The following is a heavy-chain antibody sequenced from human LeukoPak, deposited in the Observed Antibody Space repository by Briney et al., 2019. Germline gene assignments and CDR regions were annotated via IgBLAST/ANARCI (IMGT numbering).Heavy chain of an antibody. V-gene: IGHV3-48*04. D-gene: IGHD6-19*01. CDR3: ARLSGPGSGWTTLDY. Sequence: GGSLRLSCAASGFTFIGFSMSWLRQAPGKGLEWVAYIDSSTFTIYYKDSVKGRFTISRDNAKNSLYLQMNSLRAEDTALYYCARLSGPGSGWTTLDYWGQGTLVTVSS. CDR1: GFTFIGFS. CDR2: IDSSTFTI. J-gene: IGHJ4*02.